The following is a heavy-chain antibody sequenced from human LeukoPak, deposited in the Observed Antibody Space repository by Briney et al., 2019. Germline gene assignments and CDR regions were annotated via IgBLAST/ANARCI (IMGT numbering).Heavy chain of an antibody. Sequence: HPGGSLRLSCAASGFIVSNNYMSWVRQAPGKGLEWVSVIYSDGSTYYADSVKGRFTISRDNSKNTLYLQMNSLRAEDTAVYYCARAIHGYGYVLDYWGQGTLVTVSS. CDR2: IYSDGST. J-gene: IGHJ4*02. CDR1: GFIVSNNY. CDR3: ARAIHGYGYVLDY. D-gene: IGHD5-18*01. V-gene: IGHV3-53*01.